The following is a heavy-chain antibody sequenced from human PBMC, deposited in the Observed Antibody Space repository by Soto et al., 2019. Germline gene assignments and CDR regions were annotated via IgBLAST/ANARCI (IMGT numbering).Heavy chain of an antibody. CDR1: GFTFSSYG. Sequence: QVQLVESGGGVVQPGRSLRLSCAASGFTFSSYGMHWVRQAPGKGLEWVAVISYDGSNKYYADSVKGRFTISRDNSNSSLYLQMNSLRAEDTAVYYCARLGYYYGSGSSYYYYGMDVWGQGTTVTVSS. D-gene: IGHD3-10*01. J-gene: IGHJ6*02. CDR2: ISYDGSNK. V-gene: IGHV3-30*03. CDR3: ARLGYYYGSGSSYYYYGMDV.